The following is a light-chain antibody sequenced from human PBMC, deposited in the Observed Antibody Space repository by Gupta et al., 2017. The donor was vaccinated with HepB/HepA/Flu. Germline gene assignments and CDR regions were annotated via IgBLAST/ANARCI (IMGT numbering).Light chain of an antibody. CDR3: NSRDSSGNHPVV. Sequence: QDPAVSVALGQTVRITCQGDSLRSYYASWYQQKPGQAPVLVIYGKNNRPSGIPDRFSGSSSGNTASLTITRAQAEDEADYYCNSRDSSGNHPVVFGGGTKLTVL. V-gene: IGLV3-19*01. J-gene: IGLJ2*01. CDR1: SLRSYY. CDR2: GKN.